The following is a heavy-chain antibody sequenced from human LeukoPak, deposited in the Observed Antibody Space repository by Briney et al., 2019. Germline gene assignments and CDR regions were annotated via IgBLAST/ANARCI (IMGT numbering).Heavy chain of an antibody. D-gene: IGHD2-2*01. V-gene: IGHV3-21*01. CDR1: TFTVSSYS. CDR2: ISSSSSYI. Sequence: GGSLRLSCAASTFTVSSYSINWVRQAPGKGLEWVSSISSSSSYIYYADSVKGRFTISRDNAKNSLYLQMNSLRAEDTAVYYCARGEYQLLSPIDYWGQGTLVTVSS. J-gene: IGHJ4*02. CDR3: ARGEYQLLSPIDY.